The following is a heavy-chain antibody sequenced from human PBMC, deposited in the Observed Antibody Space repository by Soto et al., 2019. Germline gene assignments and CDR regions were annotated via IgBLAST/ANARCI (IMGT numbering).Heavy chain of an antibody. CDR1: GFTFSSYA. D-gene: IGHD2-15*01. CDR2: MSYDGNTK. Sequence: QAQLVESGGGVVQPGRSLRLSCAASGFTFSSYAMHWVRQAPGKGLEWVGVMSYDGNTKYFADSVKGRFTISRDNSKSTLYVKMASLRTEDTAVYYCAGGFYLDFWGLGTLVTVSS. CDR3: AGGFYLDF. J-gene: IGHJ4*02. V-gene: IGHV3-30-3*01.